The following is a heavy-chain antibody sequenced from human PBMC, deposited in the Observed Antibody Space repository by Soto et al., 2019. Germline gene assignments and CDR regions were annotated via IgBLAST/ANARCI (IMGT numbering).Heavy chain of an antibody. CDR1: GYSFTSYW. V-gene: IGHV5-51*01. D-gene: IGHD5-18*01. J-gene: IGHJ6*02. CDR2: IYPGDSDT. CDR3: ARRAAMVAKYYYGMDV. Sequence: GESLKISCKGSGYSFTSYWIGWVRQMPGKGLEWMGIIYPGDSDTRYSPSFQGQVTISADKSISTAYLQWSSLKASDTAMYYCARRAAMVAKYYYGMDVWGQGTTVTVSS.